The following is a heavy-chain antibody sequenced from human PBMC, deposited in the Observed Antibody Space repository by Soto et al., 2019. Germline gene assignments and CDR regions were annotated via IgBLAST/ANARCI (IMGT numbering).Heavy chain of an antibody. Sequence: QEQLVQSGAEVKKPGSSVRVSCKASGGTFSTFPISWVRQVPGQRPEWMGGIIPIIGTANYAQKFKGRVTTRSDYSTSTAYMEWRSLRSEDTAVYYCARDPGLASTIPVTPGNPRGSGFGMYVWGQGTTVTVSS. CDR2: IIPIIGTA. J-gene: IGHJ6*02. CDR3: ARDPGLASTIPVTPGNPRGSGFGMYV. CDR1: GGTFSTFP. D-gene: IGHD2-15*01. V-gene: IGHV1-69*01.